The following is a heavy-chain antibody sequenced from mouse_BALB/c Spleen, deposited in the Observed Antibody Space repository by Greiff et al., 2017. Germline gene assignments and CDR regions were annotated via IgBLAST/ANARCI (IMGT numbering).Heavy chain of an antibody. CDR1: GFTFTSYN. J-gene: IGHJ4*01. CDR2: IYFGNGGT. D-gene: IGHD1-1*01. CDR3: ARNYCDNYYAMDY. Sequence: LQQSGAELVRPGASVKMSCMASGFTFTSYNMSWVMQAPGQGLDWIGYIYFGNGGTNYNQKFKGKVTLTAATSSITAYMQISSLTSKDSAIYFCARNYCDNYYAMDYWGQGTAVTVSS. V-gene: IGHV1-12*01.